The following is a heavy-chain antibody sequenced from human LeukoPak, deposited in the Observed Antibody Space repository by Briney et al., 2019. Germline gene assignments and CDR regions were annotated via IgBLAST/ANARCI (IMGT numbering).Heavy chain of an antibody. CDR2: INPNSGGT. Sequence: ASVKVSCKASGYTFTGYYMHWVRQAPGQGLEWMGWINPNSGGTNYAQKFQGRVTMTRDMSTSTVYMELSSLRSEDTAVYYCARDRVLGMVVAATYNWFDPWGQGTLVTVSS. CDR1: GYTFTGYY. CDR3: ARDRVLGMVVAATYNWFDP. V-gene: IGHV1-2*02. J-gene: IGHJ5*02. D-gene: IGHD2-15*01.